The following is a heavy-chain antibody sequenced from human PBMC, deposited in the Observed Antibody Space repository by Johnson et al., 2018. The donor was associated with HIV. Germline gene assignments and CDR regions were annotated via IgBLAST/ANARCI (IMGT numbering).Heavy chain of an antibody. V-gene: IGHV3-20*04. CDR3: AREGPGYIRGWYAFDI. D-gene: IGHD6-19*01. CDR2: INWNGGST. Sequence: VQLVESGGGVVQPGRSLRLSCAASGFTFDDYAMHWVRQAPGKGLEWVAGINWNGGSTGYVESVKGRFTISRDNAKNSLYLQMNSLRAEDTALYYCAREGPGYIRGWYAFDIWGQGTMVTVSS. CDR1: GFTFDDYA. J-gene: IGHJ3*02.